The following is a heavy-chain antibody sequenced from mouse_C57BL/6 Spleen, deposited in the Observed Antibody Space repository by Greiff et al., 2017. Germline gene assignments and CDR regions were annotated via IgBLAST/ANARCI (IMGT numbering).Heavy chain of an antibody. Sequence: QVQLQQPGAGLVRPGSSVKLSCKASGYTFTSYWMDWVKQRPGQGLEWIGNIYPSDSETHYNQKFKDKATLTVDKSSSTAYMQLSSLTSEDSAVYYCARYDYDVGGYYAVDYWGQGTSVTVSS. V-gene: IGHV1-61*01. CDR3: ARYDYDVGGYYAVDY. CDR2: IYPSDSET. J-gene: IGHJ4*01. CDR1: GYTFTSYW. D-gene: IGHD2-4*01.